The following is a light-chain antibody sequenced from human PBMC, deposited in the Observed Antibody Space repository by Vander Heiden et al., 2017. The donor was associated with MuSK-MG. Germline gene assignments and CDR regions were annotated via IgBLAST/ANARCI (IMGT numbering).Light chain of an antibody. CDR2: WAS. CDR3: QQEDSSPIT. Sequence: DIVMTQSPDSLTVSLGERATINCKSSQSVLYSSNNKNCLAWYQQKPGQPPKLLIYWASTRESGVPDRFSGSGSGTDFTLTISSLQAEDVAVYYCQQEDSSPITFGGGTKVEIK. J-gene: IGKJ4*01. V-gene: IGKV4-1*01. CDR1: QSVLYSSNNKNC.